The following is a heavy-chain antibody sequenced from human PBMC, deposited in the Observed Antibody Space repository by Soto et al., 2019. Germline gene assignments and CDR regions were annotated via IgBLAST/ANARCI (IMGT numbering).Heavy chain of an antibody. CDR3: ARRVVVVAATPEAFDI. V-gene: IGHV1-24*01. Sequence: ASVKVSCTVSGYTLTELSMHWVRQAPGKGLEWMGGFDPEDGETIYAQKFQGRVTMTEDTSTDTAYMELRSLRSEDTAVYYCARRVVVVAATPEAFDIWGQGTMVTVSS. CDR1: GYTLTELS. D-gene: IGHD2-15*01. CDR2: FDPEDGET. J-gene: IGHJ3*02.